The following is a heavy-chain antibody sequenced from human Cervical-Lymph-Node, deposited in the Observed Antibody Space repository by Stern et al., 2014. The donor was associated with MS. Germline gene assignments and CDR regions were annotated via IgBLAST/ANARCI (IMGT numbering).Heavy chain of an antibody. J-gene: IGHJ6*02. V-gene: IGHV3-43*01. CDR3: VKGDDFYGMDV. CDR2: TTWDGHRS. Sequence: EVPLVESGGAVVQPTGSLRLSCAVTGFNFDDDTMHWARHRPGTGQEPVELTTWDGHRSDYRKSVKGRFTISRDNSKRSLYLQMNSLTIEDSALYYCVKGDDFYGMDVWGQGATVTVS. CDR1: GFNFDDDT.